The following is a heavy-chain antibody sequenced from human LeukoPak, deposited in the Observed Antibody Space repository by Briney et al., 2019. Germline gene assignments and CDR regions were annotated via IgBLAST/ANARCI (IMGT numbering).Heavy chain of an antibody. CDR1: GFTVSSNY. V-gene: IGHV3-23*01. Sequence: GGSLRLSCAASGFTVSSNYMSWVRQAPGKGLEWVSAISGSGGSAYYADSVKGRFTISRDNSKNTLYLQMNSLRAEDTAVYYCAKDLSGSHGGFDYWGQGTLVTVSS. D-gene: IGHD1-26*01. CDR3: AKDLSGSHGGFDY. CDR2: ISGSGGSA. J-gene: IGHJ4*02.